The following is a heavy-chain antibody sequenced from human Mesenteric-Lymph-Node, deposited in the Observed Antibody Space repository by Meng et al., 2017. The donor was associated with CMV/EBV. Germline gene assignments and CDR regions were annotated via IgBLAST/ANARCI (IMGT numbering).Heavy chain of an antibody. CDR1: VGTFSSYA. CDR3: ARQGLYGSSWPTSVS. V-gene: IGHV1-69*06. CDR2: IIPIFGTA. Sequence: SVKVSCQASVGTFSSYAISWVRQAPGQGLEWMGGIIPIFGTANYAQKFQGRVTITADKSTSTAYMELRSLKFDDTAVYYCARQGLYGSSWPTSVSWGQGTRVTVSS. J-gene: IGHJ5*02. D-gene: IGHD6-13*01.